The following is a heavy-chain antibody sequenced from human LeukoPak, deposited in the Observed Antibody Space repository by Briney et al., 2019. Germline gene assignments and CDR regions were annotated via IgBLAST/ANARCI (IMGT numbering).Heavy chain of an antibody. J-gene: IGHJ4*02. CDR1: GFIFSNYW. V-gene: IGHV3-7*01. Sequence: PGGSLRLSCAASGFIFSNYWMSWVRQAPGKGLEWVANIKQDGSEKYYVDSVKGRFTTSRDNAKNSVYMQMNSLRAEDTAVYSCARQRRYCSGDSCYQRTFDFWGQGTLVTVSS. CDR3: ARQRRYCSGDSCYQRTFDF. CDR2: IKQDGSEK. D-gene: IGHD2-15*01.